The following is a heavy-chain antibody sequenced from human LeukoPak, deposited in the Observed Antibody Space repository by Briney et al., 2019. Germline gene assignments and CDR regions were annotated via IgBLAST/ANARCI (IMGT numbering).Heavy chain of an antibody. V-gene: IGHV4-39*01. CDR2: IYYSGST. Sequence: PSETLSLTCTVSGGSISSSSYYWGWIRQPPGKGLEWIGSIYYSGSTYYNPSLKSRVTISVDTSKNQFSLKLSSVTAADTAVYYCARQGGKRPDYRGQGTLVTVSS. CDR1: GGSISSSSYY. J-gene: IGHJ4*02. D-gene: IGHD3-16*01. CDR3: ARQGGKRPDY.